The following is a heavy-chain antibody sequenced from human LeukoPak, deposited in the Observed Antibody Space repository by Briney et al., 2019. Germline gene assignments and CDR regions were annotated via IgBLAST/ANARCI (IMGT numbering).Heavy chain of an antibody. CDR1: GGSISSGY. J-gene: IGHJ5*02. CDR2: IYNSGRS. D-gene: IGHD2-8*02. CDR3: AGGSGASWFDP. Sequence: SETLSLTCSVSGGSISSGYWSWIRQPPGKGLEWIAYIYNSGRSNYNPSLKSRVTISLDTSKNQFSLKLSSVAAADTAVYYCAGGSGASWFDPWGQGTLVTVSS. V-gene: IGHV4-59*01.